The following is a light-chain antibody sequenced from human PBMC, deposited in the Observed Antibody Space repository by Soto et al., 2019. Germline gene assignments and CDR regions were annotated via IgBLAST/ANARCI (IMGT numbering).Light chain of an antibody. J-gene: IGKJ5*01. Sequence: EIVLTQSPGTLSLSPGERATLSCRASQSVSSQLAWYQQKPGQSPRLFIYGASSRPTGIPDRFTGSGSGTDFTLTISRLEPEDFAVYYCQQYDTSVVTFGQGTRLEIK. CDR1: QSVSSQ. CDR3: QQYDTSVVT. V-gene: IGKV3-20*01. CDR2: GAS.